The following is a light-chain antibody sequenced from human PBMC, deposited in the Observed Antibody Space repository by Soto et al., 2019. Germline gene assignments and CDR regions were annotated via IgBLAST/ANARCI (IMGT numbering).Light chain of an antibody. CDR2: DVS. CDR1: SSDVGAYNY. Sequence: QSVLTQPASVSGSPGQSITISCTGTSSDVGAYNYVSWYQQHPGKAPKLMIYDVSNRPAGVSNRFSGSKSGNTASLTISGRQAEDDADYYCSSYTSSNTLVFGGGTKVTVL. J-gene: IGLJ3*02. CDR3: SSYTSSNTLV. V-gene: IGLV2-14*01.